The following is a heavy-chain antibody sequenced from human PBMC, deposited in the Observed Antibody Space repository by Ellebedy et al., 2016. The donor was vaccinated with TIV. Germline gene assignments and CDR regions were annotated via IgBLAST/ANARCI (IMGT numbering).Heavy chain of an antibody. J-gene: IGHJ4*02. Sequence: MPSETLSLTCTVSGASISSSYWSWIRQTHGKDLEWIGYISNTGRTNYNPALQSRVTISVDTSRNQFSVTFRSLTAADTAVYYCARDRRGSYDFWGQGTLLAVSS. CDR3: ARDRRGSYDF. V-gene: IGHV4-59*01. CDR1: GASISSSY. CDR2: ISNTGRT. D-gene: IGHD3-10*01.